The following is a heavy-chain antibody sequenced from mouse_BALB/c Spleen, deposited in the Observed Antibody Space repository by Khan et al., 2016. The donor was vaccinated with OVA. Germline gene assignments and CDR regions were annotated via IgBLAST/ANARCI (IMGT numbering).Heavy chain of an antibody. D-gene: IGHD2-2*01. CDR3: ARDRSYYGYGGCFAY. CDR1: GFSLTTYG. Sequence: QVQLKESGPGLVAPSQSLSITCTVSGFSLTTYGVHWVRQPPGKGLEWLGVIWACGNTNYNSALMYRLSISTDNSTSHVFLMMNSLQTDETAISYCARDRSYYGYGGCFAYWGQGTLVTVSA. V-gene: IGHV2-9*02. J-gene: IGHJ3*01. CDR2: IWACGNT.